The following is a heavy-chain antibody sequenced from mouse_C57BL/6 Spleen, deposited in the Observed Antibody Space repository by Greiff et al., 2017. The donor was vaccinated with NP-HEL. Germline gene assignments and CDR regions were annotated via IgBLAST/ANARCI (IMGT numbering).Heavy chain of an antibody. CDR3: ARRFYDYDEGYWYFDV. D-gene: IGHD2-4*01. J-gene: IGHJ1*03. Sequence: EVQLQQSGPELVKPGASVKIPCKASGYTFTDYNMDWVKQSHGKSLEWIGDINPNNGGTIYNQKFKGKATLTVDKSSSTAYMELRSLTSEDTAVYYCARRFYDYDEGYWYFDVWGTGTTVTVSS. V-gene: IGHV1-18*01. CDR1: GYTFTDYN. CDR2: INPNNGGT.